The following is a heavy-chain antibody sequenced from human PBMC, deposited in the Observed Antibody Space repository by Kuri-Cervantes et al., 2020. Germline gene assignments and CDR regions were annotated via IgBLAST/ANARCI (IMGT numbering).Heavy chain of an antibody. V-gene: IGHV4-31*03. CDR1: GGSISSGGYY. D-gene: IGHD6-19*01. CDR3: ASDPQHYSSGWYQALDI. J-gene: IGHJ3*02. CDR2: IYYSGST. Sequence: SETLSLTCTVSGGSISSGGYYWSWIRQHPGKGLEWIGYIYYSGSTYYNPSLKSRVTISVDTSKNQFSLKLSSVTAADTAVYYCASDPQHYSSGWYQALDIWGQGTMVTVSS.